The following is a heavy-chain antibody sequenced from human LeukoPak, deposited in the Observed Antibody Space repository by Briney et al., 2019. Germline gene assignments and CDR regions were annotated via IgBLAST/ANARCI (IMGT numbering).Heavy chain of an antibody. D-gene: IGHD3-22*01. CDR1: GFTFSSYA. Sequence: GGSLRLSCAASGFTFSSYAMSWVRQAPGKGLEWVSAISGSGGSTYYADSVKGRFTISRDNSKNTLYLQMNSLRAEDTAVYYCAKDLSSYYYDSSGDAYWGQGTLVTVSS. CDR2: ISGSGGST. CDR3: AKDLSSYYYDSSGDAY. J-gene: IGHJ4*02. V-gene: IGHV3-23*01.